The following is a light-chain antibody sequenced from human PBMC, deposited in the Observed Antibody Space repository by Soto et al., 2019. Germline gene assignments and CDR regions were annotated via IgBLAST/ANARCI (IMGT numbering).Light chain of an antibody. Sequence: DIPMTQSPSSLSASVGDRVTITCRASQSITTYLNWYRQKPGKAPKLLIYAASSLQSWVPSRFSGSGSETEFTLSISSLQPEDFATYFCQQIYSAPLTFGGGTKLEIK. CDR3: QQIYSAPLT. CDR1: QSITTY. CDR2: AAS. J-gene: IGKJ4*01. V-gene: IGKV1-39*01.